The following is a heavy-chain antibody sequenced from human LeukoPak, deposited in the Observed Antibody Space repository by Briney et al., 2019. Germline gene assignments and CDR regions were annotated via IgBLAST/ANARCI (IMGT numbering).Heavy chain of an antibody. J-gene: IGHJ4*02. D-gene: IGHD6-19*01. CDR1: GFTFSSYA. Sequence: GGSLRLSCAASGFTFSSYAMSWVRQAPGKGLEWVSAISGSGGSTYYADSVKGRFTISRHNSNNTLYLQMNSLRAEDTAVYYCARESGSGGWGGFDYWGQGILVTVSS. V-gene: IGHV3-23*01. CDR3: ARESGSGGWGGFDY. CDR2: ISGSGGST.